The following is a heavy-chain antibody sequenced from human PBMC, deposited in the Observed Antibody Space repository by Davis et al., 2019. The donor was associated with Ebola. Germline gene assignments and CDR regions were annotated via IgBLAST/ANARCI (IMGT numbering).Heavy chain of an antibody. V-gene: IGHV4-30-2*02. CDR1: GGSISSGGYS. CDR3: ARRDGSSGWYNYYGMDV. CDR2: IYHSGST. D-gene: IGHD6-19*01. Sequence: SETLSLTCAVSGGSISSGGYSWSWIRQPPGKGLEWIGYIYHSGSTNYNPSLKSRVTISVYTSKNQFSLKLSSVTAADTAVYYCARRDGSSGWYNYYGMDVWGQGTTVTVSS. J-gene: IGHJ6*02.